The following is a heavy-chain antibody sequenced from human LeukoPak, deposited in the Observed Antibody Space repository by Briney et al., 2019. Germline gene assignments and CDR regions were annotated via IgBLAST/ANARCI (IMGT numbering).Heavy chain of an antibody. CDR1: GFTFSSYG. CDR2: ISGSGGST. V-gene: IGHV3-23*01. J-gene: IGHJ4*02. CDR3: ARVGSGSSSPFDY. D-gene: IGHD1-26*01. Sequence: GGSLRLSCAASGFTFSSYGMSWVRQAPGKGLEWVSAISGSGGSTYYADSVKGRFTISRDNSKNTLYLQMNNLRAEDTAVYYCARVGSGSSSPFDYWGQGTLVTVSS.